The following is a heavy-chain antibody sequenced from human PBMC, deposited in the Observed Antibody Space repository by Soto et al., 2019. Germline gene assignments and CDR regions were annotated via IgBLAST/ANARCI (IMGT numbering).Heavy chain of an antibody. V-gene: IGHV3-9*01. J-gene: IGHJ4*02. CDR3: ARERHWEQIPY. D-gene: IGHD1-26*01. Sequence: GGSLRLSCAASGFTFDDYAMHWVRQAPGKGLEWVSGISWNSGSIGYADSVKGRFTVSRDNAKNSLYLQMNSLRAEDTAVYYCARERHWEQIPYWGQGTQVTVSS. CDR1: GFTFDDYA. CDR2: ISWNSGSI.